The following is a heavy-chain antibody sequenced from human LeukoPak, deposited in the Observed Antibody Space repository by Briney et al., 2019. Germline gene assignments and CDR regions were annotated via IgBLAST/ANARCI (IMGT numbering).Heavy chain of an antibody. CDR3: ARDHPYSGRYLRYFEY. CDR2: IKPDGTEK. J-gene: IGHJ4*02. V-gene: IGHV3-7*01. D-gene: IGHD1-26*01. CDR1: GFTFSGYW. Sequence: PGGSLRLSCAASGFTFSGYWMTWFRQAPEKGLEWVANIKPDGTEKYYVDSVKGRFTISRDNAKNSLYLQMNSLRAEDTAVYYCARDHPYSGRYLRYFEYWGQGTLVTVSS.